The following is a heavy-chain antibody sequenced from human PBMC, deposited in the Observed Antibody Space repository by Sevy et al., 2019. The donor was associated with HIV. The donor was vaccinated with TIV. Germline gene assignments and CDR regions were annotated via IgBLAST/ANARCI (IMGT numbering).Heavy chain of an antibody. Sequence: SETLSLTCTVSGGSVSSGSYYWSWIRQPPGKGLEWIGYIYYSGSTNYNPSLKSRVTISVDTSKNQFSLKLSSVTAADTGVYYCARDYGGNSVYYYYGMDVWGQGTTVTVSS. V-gene: IGHV4-61*01. J-gene: IGHJ6*02. D-gene: IGHD4-17*01. CDR3: ARDYGGNSVYYYYGMDV. CDR2: IYYSGST. CDR1: GGSVSSGSYY.